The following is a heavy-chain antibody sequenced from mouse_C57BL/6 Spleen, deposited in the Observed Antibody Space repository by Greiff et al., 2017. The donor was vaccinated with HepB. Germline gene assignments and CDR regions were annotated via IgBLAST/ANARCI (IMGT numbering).Heavy chain of an antibody. CDR3: TRDRGSGTGAWFAY. CDR2: ISSGGDYI. V-gene: IGHV5-9-1*02. J-gene: IGHJ3*01. CDR1: GFTFSSYA. Sequence: EVMLVESGEGLVKPGGSLKLSCAASGFTFSSYAMSWVRQTPEKRLEWVAYISSGGDYIYYADTVKGRFTISRDNARNTLYLQMSSLKSEDTAMYYCTRDRGSGTGAWFAYWGQGTLVTVSA. D-gene: IGHD3-3*01.